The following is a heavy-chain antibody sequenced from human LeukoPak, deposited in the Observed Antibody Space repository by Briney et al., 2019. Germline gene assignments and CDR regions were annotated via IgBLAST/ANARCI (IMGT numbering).Heavy chain of an antibody. CDR3: ARDLEAAVVVTAGG. Sequence: QSGGSLRLSCAASGFTFSSYEMNWVRQAPGKGLEWVSYISSSGSTIYYADSVKGRFTISRDNAKNSLYLQMNSLRAEDTAVYYCARDLEAAVVVTAGGWGQGTLVTVSS. D-gene: IGHD2-21*02. CDR2: ISSSGSTI. J-gene: IGHJ4*02. V-gene: IGHV3-48*03. CDR1: GFTFSSYE.